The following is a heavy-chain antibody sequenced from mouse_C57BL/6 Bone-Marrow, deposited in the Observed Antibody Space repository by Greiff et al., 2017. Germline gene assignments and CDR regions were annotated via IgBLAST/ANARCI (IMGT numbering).Heavy chain of an antibody. D-gene: IGHD2-2*01. Sequence: QVQLKQSGAELVRPGTSVKVSCKASGYAFTNYLIEWVKQRPGQGLEWIGVINPGSGGTNYNEKFKGKATLTADKSSSTAYMQLSSLTSEDSAVYFCARERVYYGYDGAMDYWGQGTSVTVSS. CDR2: INPGSGGT. CDR3: ARERVYYGYDGAMDY. J-gene: IGHJ4*01. V-gene: IGHV1-54*01. CDR1: GYAFTNYL.